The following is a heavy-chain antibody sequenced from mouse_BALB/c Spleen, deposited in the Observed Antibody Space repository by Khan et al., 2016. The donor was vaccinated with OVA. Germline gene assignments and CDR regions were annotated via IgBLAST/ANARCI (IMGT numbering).Heavy chain of an antibody. CDR1: GYTFTSYY. V-gene: IGHV1S56*01. Sequence: QVQLQQSGPELVKPGASVRISCKASGYTFTSYYIHWVKQRPGQGLEWIGWIYPGNVNTKYNEKFKGKATLTADKSSSTVYMQLSSLTSEDSAVYFCTTRLDYAVDYWGQGTSVTVSS. CDR2: IYPGNVNT. J-gene: IGHJ4*01. D-gene: IGHD1-1*01. CDR3: TTRLDYAVDY.